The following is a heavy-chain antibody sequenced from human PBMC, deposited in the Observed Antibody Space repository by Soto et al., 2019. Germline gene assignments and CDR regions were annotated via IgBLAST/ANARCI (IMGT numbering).Heavy chain of an antibody. CDR1: GFTFSSYG. J-gene: IGHJ4*02. CDR2: ISYDGSNK. CDR3: AKGPYYYDSSGNYHFDY. D-gene: IGHD3-22*01. V-gene: IGHV3-30*18. Sequence: QVQLVESGGGVVQPGRSLRLSCAASGFTFSSYGMHWVRQAPGKGLEWVAVISYDGSNKYYADSVKGRFTISRDNSKNTLYLQMNSLRAEDTAVYYCAKGPYYYDSSGNYHFDYWGQGTLVTVSS.